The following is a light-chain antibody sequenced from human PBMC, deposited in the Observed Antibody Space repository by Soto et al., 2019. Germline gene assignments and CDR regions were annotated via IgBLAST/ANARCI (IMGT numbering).Light chain of an antibody. CDR3: QKYNSAPLT. V-gene: IGKV1-27*01. J-gene: IGKJ4*01. Sequence: DIQMTQSPSSLSASLGDRVTITCRASQGIGVYLAWFQQKPGNAPKLLIYAASNLQSGVPSRFSGSGSGTDFTLTVSSLQPEDVATYYCQKYNSAPLTFGGGTRVEIK. CDR2: AAS. CDR1: QGIGVY.